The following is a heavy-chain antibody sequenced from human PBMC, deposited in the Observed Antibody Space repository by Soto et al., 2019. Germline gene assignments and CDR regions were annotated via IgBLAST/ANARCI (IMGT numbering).Heavy chain of an antibody. V-gene: IGHV4-59*01. D-gene: IGHD7-27*01. CDR1: GGSINSYY. CDR3: ARLGASRTLA. CDR2: VYYTGDT. J-gene: IGHJ3*01. Sequence: SETLSLTCNVSGGSINSYYWSWIRQSPGKGLEWIGYVYYTGDTNYNPSLKSRVTISVDPSKSQFSLKLNSVTAADTAVYSCARLGASRTLAWGQGTMVT.